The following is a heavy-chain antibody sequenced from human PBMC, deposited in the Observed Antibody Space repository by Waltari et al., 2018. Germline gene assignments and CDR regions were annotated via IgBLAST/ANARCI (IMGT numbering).Heavy chain of an antibody. CDR1: GGSFSGYY. V-gene: IGHV4-34*01. Sequence: QVQLQQWGAGLLKPSETLSLTCAVYGGSFSGYYWSWIRQPPGKGLEWIGEINHSGSTNYNPSLKSRVTISVDTAKNQFSLKLSSVTAADTAVYYCARGSPPRTASKRGAVDIWGQGTMVTVSS. J-gene: IGHJ3*02. CDR3: ARGSPPRTASKRGAVDI. D-gene: IGHD2-21*01. CDR2: INHSGST.